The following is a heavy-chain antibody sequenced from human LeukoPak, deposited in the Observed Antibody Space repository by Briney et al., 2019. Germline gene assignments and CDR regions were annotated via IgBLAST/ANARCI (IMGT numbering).Heavy chain of an antibody. J-gene: IGHJ4*02. CDR1: GYTFTSYY. Sequence: ASVKVSCKASGYTFTSYYMQWVRQAPGQGREGMGRINPSGGSTSYAQKFQGRVTMTRDMSTSTVYMELSSLRSEDTAVYYCARGGKKIEVDTYYYDSSGSRGGFDFDYWGQGTLVTVSS. V-gene: IGHV1-46*01. CDR3: ARGGKKIEVDTYYYDSSGSRGGFDFDY. CDR2: INPSGGST. D-gene: IGHD3-22*01.